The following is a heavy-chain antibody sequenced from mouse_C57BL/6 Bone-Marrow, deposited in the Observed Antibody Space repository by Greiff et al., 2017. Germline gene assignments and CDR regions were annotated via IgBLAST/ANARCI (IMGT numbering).Heavy chain of an antibody. CDR3: ARWAITTVVADWYFDV. D-gene: IGHD1-1*01. V-gene: IGHV1-72*01. CDR1: GYTFTSYW. J-gene: IGHJ1*03. Sequence: VQLQQPGAELVKPGASVKLSCKASGYTFTSYWMHWVKQRPGRGLEWIGRIDPNSGGTKYNEKFKSKATLTVDKPSSTAYMQLSSLTSEDSAVYYCARWAITTVVADWYFDVWGTEATDTVST. CDR2: IDPNSGGT.